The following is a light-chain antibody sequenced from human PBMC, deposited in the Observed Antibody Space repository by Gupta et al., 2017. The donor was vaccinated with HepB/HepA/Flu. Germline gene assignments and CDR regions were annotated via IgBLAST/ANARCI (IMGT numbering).Light chain of an antibody. J-gene: IGLJ2*01. CDR1: SSNIGADFD. Sequence: SALTQPPSVLEAPGRPVAISGTGRSSNIGADFDVHWYQQFPGTAPKLLIFDTNNRPSGVPDRFSGSKSGTSASLAITGLQAEDEAVYYCQSYDSRLSDVVFGGGTKLTVL. CDR3: QSYDSRLSDVV. V-gene: IGLV1-40*01. CDR2: DTN.